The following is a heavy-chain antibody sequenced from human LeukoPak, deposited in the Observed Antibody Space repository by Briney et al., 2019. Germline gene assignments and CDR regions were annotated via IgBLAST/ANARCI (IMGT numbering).Heavy chain of an antibody. CDR2: ISDSGDYT. CDR1: GFTFSSYA. CDR3: AKDTTETYQNIDY. J-gene: IGHJ4*02. Sequence: GGSLRLSCAGSGFTFSSYAMSWVRQAPGQGLEWVSVISDSGDYTSYADSVRGRFTISRDNSRNTLYLQMNSLRAEDTAVYYCAKDTTETYQNIDYWGQGTLVTVSS. V-gene: IGHV3-23*01. D-gene: IGHD4-11*01.